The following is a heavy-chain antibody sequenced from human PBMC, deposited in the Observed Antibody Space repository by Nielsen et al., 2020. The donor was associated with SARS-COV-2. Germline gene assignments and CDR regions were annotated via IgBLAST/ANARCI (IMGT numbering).Heavy chain of an antibody. J-gene: IGHJ3*02. CDR3: AGLGTYSDAFEI. CDR2: VYYSGRT. Sequence: SDTLSLTFIRPGGSVIRYYWSWIRQPPGKGLEWSGYVYYSGRTYYNPSLKSPVTITVDPSEKQSSLQMTSVTGADTAVYYCAGLGTYSDAFEIWGQGTMVTVSS. CDR1: GGSVIRYY. D-gene: IGHD1-26*01. V-gene: IGHV4-59*06.